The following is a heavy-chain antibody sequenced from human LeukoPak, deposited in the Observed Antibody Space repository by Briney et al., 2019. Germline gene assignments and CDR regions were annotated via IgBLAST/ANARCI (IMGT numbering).Heavy chain of an antibody. CDR1: GFTFSNYW. CDR2: IRRDGSET. D-gene: IGHD6-13*01. Sequence: GGSLRLSCAASGFTFSNYWMTWVRRAPGKGLEWVANIRRDGSETHYVDSVMGRFTISRDNSKNTLYLQMNSLRAEDTALYYCAKDRYSSSWYPDYWGQGTLVTVSS. CDR3: AKDRYSSSWYPDY. J-gene: IGHJ4*02. V-gene: IGHV3-7*03.